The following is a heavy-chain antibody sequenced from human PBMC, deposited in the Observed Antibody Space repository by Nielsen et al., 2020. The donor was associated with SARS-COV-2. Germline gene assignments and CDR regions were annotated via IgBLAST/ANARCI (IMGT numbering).Heavy chain of an antibody. Sequence: ASVKVPCKASGYTFINHDINWVRQAAGQGLEWMGWMSPNSRNTGYAQKFQGRLTLTRDTSTSTAYMELSSLTSEDTAVYYCARGSSSYRRRDFDYWGQGTLVSVSS. CDR1: GYTFINHD. CDR3: ARGSSSYRRRDFDY. D-gene: IGHD6-6*01. CDR2: MSPNSRNT. J-gene: IGHJ4*02. V-gene: IGHV1-8*01.